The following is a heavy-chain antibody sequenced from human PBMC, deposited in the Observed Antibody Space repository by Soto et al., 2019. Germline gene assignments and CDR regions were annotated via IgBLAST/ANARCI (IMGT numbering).Heavy chain of an antibody. CDR3: AREGSSGYLYYFDY. CDR2: IYYSGST. CDR1: GGSISSYY. V-gene: IGHV4-59*01. D-gene: IGHD3-22*01. Sequence: SETLSLTCTVSGGSISSYYWSWIRQPPGKGLEWIGYIYYSGSTNYNPSLKSRVTISVDTSKNQFSLKLSSVTAADTAVYYCAREGSSGYLYYFDYWGQGTLVTV. J-gene: IGHJ4*02.